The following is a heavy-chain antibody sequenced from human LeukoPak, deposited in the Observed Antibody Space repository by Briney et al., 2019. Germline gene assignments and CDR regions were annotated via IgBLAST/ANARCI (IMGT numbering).Heavy chain of an antibody. CDR2: ISSSSRYI. J-gene: IGHJ6*02. CDR3: ARNLSSMIARHYYYGMDV. V-gene: IGHV3-21*01. Sequence: GGSLRLSCAASGVTFSSYSMNWVRQAPGKGLEWVSSISSSSRYIYYADSVKGRFTISRDNAKNSLYLQMNSLRAEDTAVYYCARNLSSMIARHYYYGMDVWGQGTTVTVSS. CDR1: GVTFSSYS. D-gene: IGHD3-22*01.